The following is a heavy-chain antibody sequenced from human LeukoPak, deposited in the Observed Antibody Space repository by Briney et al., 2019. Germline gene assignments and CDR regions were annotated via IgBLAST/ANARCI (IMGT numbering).Heavy chain of an antibody. Sequence: GGSLRLSCVASGFTFSRSWMSWVRQAPGKGLEWLANIAHDGSEELYVDSLKGRFTISRDNAKNSLYLQMNSLRVEDTAVYYCTRDRYGDWGQGTLVTVSS. V-gene: IGHV3-7*05. CDR3: TRDRYGD. CDR2: IAHDGSEE. J-gene: IGHJ4*02. D-gene: IGHD1-14*01. CDR1: GFTFSRSW.